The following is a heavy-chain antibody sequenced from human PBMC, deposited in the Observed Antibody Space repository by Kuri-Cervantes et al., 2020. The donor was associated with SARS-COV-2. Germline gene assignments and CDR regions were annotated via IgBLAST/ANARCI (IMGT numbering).Heavy chain of an antibody. V-gene: IGHV1-3*01. CDR3: ASDGVSGSLSLDF. J-gene: IGHJ4*02. D-gene: IGHD6-19*01. CDR2: INAGNGNT. Sequence: ASVKVSCKASGYTFTSYAMHWVRQAPGQRLEWMGWINAGNGNTKYSQKFQDRVTITRDTSASTAYMELSGLKSEDTALYYCASDGVSGSLSLDFWGQGTLVTVSS. CDR1: GYTFTSYA.